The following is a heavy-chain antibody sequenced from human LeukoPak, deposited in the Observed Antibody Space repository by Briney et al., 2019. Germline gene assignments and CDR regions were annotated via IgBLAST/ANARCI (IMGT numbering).Heavy chain of an antibody. V-gene: IGHV1-2*02. D-gene: IGHD6-19*01. CDR1: GYTFTGYY. Sequence: ASVKVSCKASGYTFTGYYMHWVRQAPGQGLEWMGWINPNSGDTNYVQKFQGRVTMTRDTSISTVYMELSRLRSDDTALYYCATYSSGWSSFDYWGQGTLVTVSS. J-gene: IGHJ4*02. CDR3: ATYSSGWSSFDY. CDR2: INPNSGDT.